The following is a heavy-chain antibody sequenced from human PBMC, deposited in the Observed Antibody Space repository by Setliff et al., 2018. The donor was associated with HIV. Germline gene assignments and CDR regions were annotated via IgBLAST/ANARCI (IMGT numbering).Heavy chain of an antibody. CDR2: IIPMFGTP. CDR3: ARNPQPTGTPDYYYYYYMDV. D-gene: IGHD1-1*01. CDR1: GGTFNNYA. V-gene: IGHV1-69*13. Sequence: GASVKVSCKASGGTFNNYAINWVRQAPGQGLEWMGGIIPMFGTPNYAQKFQGRVTITADESTGTAYMELSSLRSEDAAVYYCARNPQPTGTPDYYYYYYMDVWGKGTTVTVSS. J-gene: IGHJ6*03.